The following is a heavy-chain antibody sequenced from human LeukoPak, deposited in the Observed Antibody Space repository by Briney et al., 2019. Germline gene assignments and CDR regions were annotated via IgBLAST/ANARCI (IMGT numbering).Heavy chain of an antibody. V-gene: IGHV3-7*04. Sequence: GGSLRLSCAASGFTFSTYWMSWVRQAPGKGLEWVANIKQDGSEEYYADSVNGRFTISGDNAKNSLYLQMNSLRAEDTAVYYCARDVSYFDYWGQGTLVTVSS. CDR2: IKQDGSEE. CDR1: GFTFSTYW. CDR3: ARDVSYFDY. J-gene: IGHJ4*02.